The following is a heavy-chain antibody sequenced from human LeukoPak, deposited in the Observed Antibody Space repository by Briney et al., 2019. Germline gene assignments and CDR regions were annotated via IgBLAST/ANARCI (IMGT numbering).Heavy chain of an antibody. Sequence: GGSLRLSCAASGFTFSSYAMSWVRQAPGKGLEWVSAISGSGGTTYYADSVKGRFTISRENSKNTLYLQMNSLRAEDTAVYYCAKDAYYYDSSGRGYFDLWGRGTLVTVSS. CDR1: GFTFSSYA. J-gene: IGHJ2*01. V-gene: IGHV3-23*01. CDR2: ISGSGGTT. D-gene: IGHD3-22*01. CDR3: AKDAYYYDSSGRGYFDL.